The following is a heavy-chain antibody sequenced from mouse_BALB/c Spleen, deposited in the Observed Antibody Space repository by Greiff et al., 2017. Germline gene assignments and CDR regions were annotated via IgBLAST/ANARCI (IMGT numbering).Heavy chain of an antibody. J-gene: IGHJ2*01. CDR2: ISSGSSTI. CDR1: GFTFSSFG. CDR3: ARSGGY. V-gene: IGHV5-17*02. Sequence: EVKLMESGGGLVQPGGSRKLSCAASGFTFSSFGMHWVRQAPEKGLEWVAYISSGSSTIYYADTVKGRFTISRDNPKNTLFLQMTSLRAEDTAMYYCARSGGYWGQGTTLTVSS.